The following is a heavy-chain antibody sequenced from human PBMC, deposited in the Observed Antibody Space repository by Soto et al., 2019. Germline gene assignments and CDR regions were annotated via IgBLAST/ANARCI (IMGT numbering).Heavy chain of an antibody. Sequence: PGGSLRLSCAASGFTFRNYAMSWARQAPGKGLEWVSAISGSGGTTHYADSVKGRFTISRDNYKNTLYLQMNSLRVEDTAVYYCAKDRSSTSCYAFDYWGQGSQVTVPS. CDR2: ISGSGGTT. V-gene: IGHV3-23*01. J-gene: IGHJ4*02. CDR3: AKDRSSTSCYAFDY. D-gene: IGHD2-2*01. CDR1: GFTFRNYA.